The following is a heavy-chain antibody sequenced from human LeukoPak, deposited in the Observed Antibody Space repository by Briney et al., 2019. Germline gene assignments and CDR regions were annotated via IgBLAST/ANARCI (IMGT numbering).Heavy chain of an antibody. CDR3: AKTVFLAGWHFDQ. Sequence: KSSETLSLTCLVSSGSVSSYYWTWIRQPPGKGLEWIGYIYHTGSNNYSPSLKSRVTMYVDTSKNQLSLKLSSVTAADTAMYYCAKTVFLAGWHFDQWGQGTLVTVSS. V-gene: IGHV4-59*08. D-gene: IGHD3-9*01. J-gene: IGHJ4*02. CDR2: IYHTGSN. CDR1: SGSVSSYY.